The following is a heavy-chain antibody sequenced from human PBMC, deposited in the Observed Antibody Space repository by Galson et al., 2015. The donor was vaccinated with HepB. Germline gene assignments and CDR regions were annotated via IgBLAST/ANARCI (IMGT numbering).Heavy chain of an antibody. J-gene: IGHJ6*02. CDR2: ISYDGSNK. CDR1: GFTFSSYA. D-gene: IGHD6-13*01. Sequence: SLRLSCAASGFTFSSYAMHWVRQAPGKGLEWVAVISYDGSNKYYADSVKGRFTISRDNSKNTLYLQMNSLRAEDTAVYYCARDPPRSSWYGRNSQRFYGMDVWGQGTTVTVSS. V-gene: IGHV3-30*04. CDR3: ARDPPRSSWYGRNSQRFYGMDV.